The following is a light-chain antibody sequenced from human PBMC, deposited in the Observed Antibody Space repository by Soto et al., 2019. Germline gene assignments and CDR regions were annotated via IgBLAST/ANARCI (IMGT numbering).Light chain of an antibody. J-gene: IGKJ3*01. V-gene: IGKV3-11*01. CDR1: QSVSSY. CDR3: QQRTNWPRSFT. CDR2: DTS. Sequence: EIVLTQSTATLSLSPGERATLSCRASQSVSSYLAWYQQKPGQAPRLLIYDTSKRATGIPARFSGSGSGKDFTLTISSLESEDFAVYYCQQRTNWPRSFTFGPGTKVDIK.